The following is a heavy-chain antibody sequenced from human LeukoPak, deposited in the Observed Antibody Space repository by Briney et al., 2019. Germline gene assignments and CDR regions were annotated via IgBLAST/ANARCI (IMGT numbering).Heavy chain of an antibody. J-gene: IGHJ5*02. CDR1: GVDIISSNYY. CDR3: ARHRRLGHYGDSGCPNWFDP. CDR2: VYYSGST. D-gene: IGHD2-21*01. Sequence: PSETLSLTCTVSGVDIISSNYYWAWIPQPPGKGLEWIASVYYSGSTFYNVPLQSRVTMSVDTSKNQFSLRLSSVTATDTALYYCARHRRLGHYGDSGCPNWFDPWGQGTLVTVSS. V-gene: IGHV4-39*01.